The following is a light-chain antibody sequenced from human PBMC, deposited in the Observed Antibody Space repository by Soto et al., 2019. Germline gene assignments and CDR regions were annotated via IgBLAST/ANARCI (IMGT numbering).Light chain of an antibody. J-gene: IGLJ1*01. CDR2: EVT. V-gene: IGLV2-14*01. Sequence: QSALAQPSYVSGSPGQSITISCTGTSTDVGGYNYVSWYQHHSGKAPKLLIYEVTNRPSGISDRFSGSKSVNTASLTISGLQAEDESDYYCGSYSSTDTPFVFGTGTRSPS. CDR3: GSYSSTDTPFV. CDR1: STDVGGYNY.